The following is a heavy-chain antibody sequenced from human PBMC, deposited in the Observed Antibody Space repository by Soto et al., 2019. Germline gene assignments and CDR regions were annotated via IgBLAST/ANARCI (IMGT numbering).Heavy chain of an antibody. CDR3: ARGQIPHGLDV. J-gene: IGHJ6*02. CDR1: GFTFSKYP. CDR2: ISSDGGTT. V-gene: IGHV3-64*02. Sequence: EVHLVESGEDLVQPGGSLRLSCAASGFTFSKYPMHWVRQAPGKGLEYVSAISSDGGTTFYADSVRGRFTMSRDNLKNTLYLQMRSLRVEDMAVYYCARGQIPHGLDVWGQGTTVTVS.